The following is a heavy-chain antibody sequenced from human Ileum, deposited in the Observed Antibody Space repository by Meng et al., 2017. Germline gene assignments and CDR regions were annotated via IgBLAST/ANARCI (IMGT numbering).Heavy chain of an antibody. D-gene: IGHD2-2*01. CDR3: ARGVSAAGLFDN. CDR2: IHYTGGT. V-gene: IGHV4-34*01. J-gene: IGHJ4*02. CDR1: GGSFSGYY. Sequence: QEQLQQWGAGLLKPSETLSPTCAVYGGSFSGYYWTWIRQPPGKGLEWIGYIHYTGGTSYNPSLESRTSTSIDTSNNQFSLKVTSVTAADTAVYYCARGVSAAGLFDNWGPGTLVTVSS.